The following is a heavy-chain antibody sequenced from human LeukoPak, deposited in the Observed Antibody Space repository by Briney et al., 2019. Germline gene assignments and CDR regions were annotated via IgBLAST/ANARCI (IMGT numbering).Heavy chain of an antibody. Sequence: SETLSLTCTVSGGSISSSIYYWGWYRQPPGKGLEWIGSIYYNVATYYNSSLKSRVTISVDTSKNHLSLKLSSVTAADTAVYYCARVRDGYNRNWAYWGQGTLVTVSS. V-gene: IGHV4-39*02. CDR1: GGSISSSIYY. CDR3: ARVRDGYNRNWAY. J-gene: IGHJ4*02. CDR2: IYYNVAT. D-gene: IGHD5-24*01.